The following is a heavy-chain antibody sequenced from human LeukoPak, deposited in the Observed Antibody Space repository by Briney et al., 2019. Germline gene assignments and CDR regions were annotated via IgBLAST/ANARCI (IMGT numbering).Heavy chain of an antibody. D-gene: IGHD6-19*01. CDR1: GYTLTELS. J-gene: IGHJ4*02. V-gene: IGHV1-24*01. CDR2: FDPEDGET. Sequence: ASVKVSCKVSGYTLTELSMHWVRRAPGKGLEWMGGFDPEDGETIYAQKFQGRVTMTEDTSTDTAYMELSSLRSEDTAVYYCATGPYSSGWYYFDYWGQGALVTVSS. CDR3: ATGPYSSGWYYFDY.